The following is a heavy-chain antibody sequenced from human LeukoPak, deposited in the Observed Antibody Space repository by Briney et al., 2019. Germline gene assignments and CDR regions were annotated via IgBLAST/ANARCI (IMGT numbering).Heavy chain of an antibody. D-gene: IGHD1-1*01. V-gene: IGHV1-69*05. J-gene: IGHJ4*02. CDR1: GGTFTSYA. Sequence: SVKVSCKASGGTFTSYAISWVRQAAGQGVEWMGGIIPSFGTANYAQKFQGRVTITTDESTSTAYMELSSLRSEDTAVYYCARGPELERFDYWGQGTLVTVSS. CDR3: ARGPELERFDY. CDR2: IIPSFGTA.